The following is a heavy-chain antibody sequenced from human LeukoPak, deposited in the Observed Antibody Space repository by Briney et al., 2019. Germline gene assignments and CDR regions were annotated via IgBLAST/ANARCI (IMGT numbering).Heavy chain of an antibody. CDR3: ARRHCSGGSCYSDFDC. J-gene: IGHJ4*02. Sequence: SETLSLTCTVSGGSISSGDYYWSWIRQPPGKGLEWIGSIYHSGSTYYNPSLKSRVTISVDTSKNQFSLKLSSVTAADTAVYYCARRHCSGGSCYSDFDCWGQGTLVTVSS. V-gene: IGHV4-39*01. CDR2: IYHSGST. CDR1: GGSISSGDYY. D-gene: IGHD2-15*01.